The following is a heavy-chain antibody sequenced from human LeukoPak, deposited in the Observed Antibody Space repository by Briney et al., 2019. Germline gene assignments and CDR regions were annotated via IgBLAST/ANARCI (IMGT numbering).Heavy chain of an antibody. D-gene: IGHD3-10*01. V-gene: IGHV3-20*04. J-gene: IGHJ4*02. CDR3: ARGGVRGVPFDY. Sequence: GGSLRLSCAASGFTFYDYGMSWVRQAPGKGLEWVSGINWNGGSTGYADSVKGRFTISRDNAKNSLYLQMNSLRAEDTALYYCARGGVRGVPFDYWGQGTLVTVSS. CDR1: GFTFYDYG. CDR2: INWNGGST.